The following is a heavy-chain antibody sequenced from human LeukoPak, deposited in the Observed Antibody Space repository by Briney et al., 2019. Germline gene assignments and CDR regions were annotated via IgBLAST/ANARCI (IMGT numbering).Heavy chain of an antibody. J-gene: IGHJ4*02. V-gene: IGHV1-69*13. CDR3: ARQGYSGHSQGAADY. CDR2: IIPIFGTA. CDR1: GGTFSSYA. D-gene: IGHD4-23*01. Sequence: ASVKVSCKASGGTFSSYAISWVRQAPGQGLEWMGGIIPIFGTANYAQKFQGRATITADESTSTAYMELSSLRSEDTAVYYCARQGYSGHSQGAADYWGQGTLVTVSS.